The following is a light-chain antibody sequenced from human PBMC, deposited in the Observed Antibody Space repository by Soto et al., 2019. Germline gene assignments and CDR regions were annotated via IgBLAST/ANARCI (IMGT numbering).Light chain of an antibody. V-gene: IGKV1-39*01. CDR1: QSISSY. J-gene: IGKJ3*01. CDR2: AAS. Sequence: DIQMTQSPSSLSASVGDRVTITCRASQSISSYLNWYQQKPGKAPKLLIYAASSLQSGVPSRFSGSGSGTDFTLTIRSLQPEDFATYYCQQSYSTPLTFGRGTKVDIK. CDR3: QQSYSTPLT.